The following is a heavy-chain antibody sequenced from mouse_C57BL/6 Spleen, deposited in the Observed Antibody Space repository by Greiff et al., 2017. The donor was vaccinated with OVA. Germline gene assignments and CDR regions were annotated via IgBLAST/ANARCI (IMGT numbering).Heavy chain of an antibody. CDR1: GYTFTDYN. V-gene: IGHV1-18*01. J-gene: IGHJ4*01. CDR3: ARGITTVVETLYYAMDY. CDR2: INPNNGGT. D-gene: IGHD1-1*01. Sequence: VQLQQSGPELVKPGASVKIPCKASGYTFTDYNMDWVKQSHGKSLEWIGDINPNNGGTIYNQKFKGKATLTVDKSSSTAYMELRSLTSEDTAVYYCARGITTVVETLYYAMDYWGQGTSVTVAS.